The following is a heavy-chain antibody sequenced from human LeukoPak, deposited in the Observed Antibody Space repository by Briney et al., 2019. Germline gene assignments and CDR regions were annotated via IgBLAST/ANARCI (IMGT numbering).Heavy chain of an antibody. J-gene: IGHJ4*02. V-gene: IGHV4-31*03. CDR2: IYYSGST. CDR3: AREGSGGYSSGWYLVDY. D-gene: IGHD6-19*01. Sequence: SETLSLTCTVSGGSISSGVYYWSWIRQHPGKGLEWIGYIYYSGSTYYNPSLKSRVTISVDTSKNQFSLKLSSVTAADTAVYYCAREGSGGYSSGWYLVDYWGQGTLVTVSS. CDR1: GGSISSGVYY.